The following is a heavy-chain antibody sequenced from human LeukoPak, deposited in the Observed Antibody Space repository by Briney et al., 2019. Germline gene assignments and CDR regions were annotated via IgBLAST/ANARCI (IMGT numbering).Heavy chain of an antibody. V-gene: IGHV3-23*05. CDR2: IGSDNKP. J-gene: IGHJ4*02. D-gene: IGHD1-26*01. CDR1: GFTFSAQA. Sequence: GGSLTLSCEPSGFTFSAQAMTWVRQAPGRGLEWVSSIGSDNKPHYSESVKGRFATSRDNSKSMLFIQLNSLRAEDTALYYCARGRSGSPLTLFDYWGQGTLVTVSS. CDR3: ARGRSGSPLTLFDY.